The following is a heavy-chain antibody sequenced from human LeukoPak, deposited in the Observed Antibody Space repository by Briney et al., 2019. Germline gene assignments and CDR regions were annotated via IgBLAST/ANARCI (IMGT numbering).Heavy chain of an antibody. CDR3: ARDSSEFRSLIPH. Sequence: ASVKVSCKASGGTFSSYAISWVRQAPGQGLEWMGGITPMFGTAKYAQKFQGGVTITADESTSTAYMELSSLRSEDTAVYYCARDSSEFRSLIPHWGQGTLVTVSS. J-gene: IGHJ1*01. D-gene: IGHD2-21*01. CDR2: ITPMFGTA. CDR1: GGTFSSYA. V-gene: IGHV1-69*13.